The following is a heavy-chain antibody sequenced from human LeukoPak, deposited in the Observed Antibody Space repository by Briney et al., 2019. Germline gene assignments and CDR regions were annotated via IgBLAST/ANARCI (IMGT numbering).Heavy chain of an antibody. CDR1: GGSISSGGYS. V-gene: IGHV4-30-2*01. D-gene: IGHD4-17*01. Sequence: SETLSLTCTVSGGSISSGGYSWSWIRQPPGKGLEWIGYIYHSGSTYYNPSLKSRVTISVDRSKNQFSLKLSSVTAADTAVYYCARGGDYPTGWFDPWGQGTLSPSPQ. J-gene: IGHJ5*02. CDR3: ARGGDYPTGWFDP. CDR2: IYHSGST.